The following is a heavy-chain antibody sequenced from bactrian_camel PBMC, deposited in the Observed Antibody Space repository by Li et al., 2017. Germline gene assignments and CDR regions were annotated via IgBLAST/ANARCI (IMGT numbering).Heavy chain of an antibody. CDR1: GYTHSSNC. Sequence: QLVESGGGSVQAGGSLRPSCAASGYTHSSNCMGWFRQVPGKEREAVAVVYTGACITYYGDSVKGRFTISQDNAKNTVYLQMNSLKPEDTAVYYCAADQNEGMGWVRGDNEFNYWGQGTQVTVS. V-gene: IGHV3S25*01. J-gene: IGHJ4*01. CDR2: VYTGACIT. CDR3: AADQNEGMGWVRGDNEFNY. D-gene: IGHD5*01.